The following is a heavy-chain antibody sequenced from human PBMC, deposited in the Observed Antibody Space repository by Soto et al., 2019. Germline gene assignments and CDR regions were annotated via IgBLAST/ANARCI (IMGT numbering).Heavy chain of an antibody. CDR2: INHSGST. CDR3: ARRRQWLVLPIDY. V-gene: IGHV4-34*01. Sequence: QVQLQQWGAGLLKPSETLSLTCAVYGGSFSGYYWSWIRQPPGKGLEWIGEINHSGSTNYNPSLKSRVTISVDTSKNQFSLKLSSVTAADTAVYYCARRRQWLVLPIDYWGQGTLVTVSS. J-gene: IGHJ4*02. CDR1: GGSFSGYY. D-gene: IGHD6-19*01.